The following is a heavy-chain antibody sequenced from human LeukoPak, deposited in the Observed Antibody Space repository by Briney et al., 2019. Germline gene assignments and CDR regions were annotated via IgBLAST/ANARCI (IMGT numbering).Heavy chain of an antibody. J-gene: IGHJ4*02. CDR3: AKEKPYCSGGSCYLDY. CDR1: GFTFSSYA. D-gene: IGHD2-15*01. Sequence: GGSPRLSCAASGFTFSSYAMSWVRQAPGKGLEWVSSISGSGTSTYYADSVKGRFTISRDNSKNTLSLQMNSLRAEDTAVYFCAKEKPYCSGGSCYLDYWGQGTLVTVSS. V-gene: IGHV3-23*01. CDR2: ISGSGTST.